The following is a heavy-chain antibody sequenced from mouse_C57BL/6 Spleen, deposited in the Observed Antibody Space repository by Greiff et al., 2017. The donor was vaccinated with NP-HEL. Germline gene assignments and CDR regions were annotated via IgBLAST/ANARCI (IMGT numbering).Heavy chain of an antibody. CDR3: TGVRYYYGSGVPYYYAMDY. Sequence: EVQLVESGGGLVQPGGSMKLSCAASGFTFSDAWMDWVRQSPEKGLEWVAEIRNKANNHETYYAESVKGRFTIARDDSKSSVYLQMNSLRAEDTGIYYCTGVRYYYGSGVPYYYAMDYWGQGTSVTVSS. V-gene: IGHV6-6*01. CDR1: GFTFSDAW. J-gene: IGHJ4*01. D-gene: IGHD1-1*01. CDR2: IRNKANNHET.